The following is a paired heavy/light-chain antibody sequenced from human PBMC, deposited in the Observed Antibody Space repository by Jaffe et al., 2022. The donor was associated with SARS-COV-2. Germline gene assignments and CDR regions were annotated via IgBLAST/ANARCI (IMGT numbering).Heavy chain of an antibody. CDR3: ARPYYDSSGGWDAFDI. Sequence: QVQLQESGPGLVKPSETLSLTCTVSGGSISSYYWSWIRQPPGKGLEWIGYIYYSGSTNYNPSLKSRVTISVDTSKNQFSLKLSSVTAADTAVYYCARPYYDSSGGWDAFDIWGQGTMVTVSS. J-gene: IGHJ3*02. D-gene: IGHD3-22*01. CDR1: GGSISSYY. CDR2: IYYSGST. V-gene: IGHV4-59*01.
Light chain of an antibody. CDR2: AAS. J-gene: IGKJ3*01. V-gene: IGKV1-8*01. Sequence: AIRMTQSPSSFSASTGDRVTITCRASQGISSYLAWYQQKPGKAPKLLIYAASTLQSGVPSRFSGSGSGTDFTLTISCLQSEDFATYYCQQYYSPVTFGPGTKVDIK. CDR1: QGISSY. CDR3: QQYYSPVT.